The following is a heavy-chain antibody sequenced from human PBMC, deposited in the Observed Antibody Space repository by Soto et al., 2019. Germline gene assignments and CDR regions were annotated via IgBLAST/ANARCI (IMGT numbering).Heavy chain of an antibody. CDR2: ISWNSGSI. J-gene: IGHJ4*02. V-gene: IGHV3-9*01. D-gene: IGHD6-19*01. CDR1: GFTFDDYA. CDR3: ALTTHSSGWSFDY. Sequence: GGSLRLSCAASGFTFDDYAMHWVRQAPGKGLEWVSGISWNSGSIGYADSVKGRFTISRDNAKNSLYLQMNSLRAEDTALYYCALTTHSSGWSFDYWGQGTLVTVSS.